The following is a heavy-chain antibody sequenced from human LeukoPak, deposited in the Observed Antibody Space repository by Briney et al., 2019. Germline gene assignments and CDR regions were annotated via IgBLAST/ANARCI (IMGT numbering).Heavy chain of an antibody. J-gene: IGHJ3*02. V-gene: IGHV4-34*01. CDR3: ARVGSGWYSVRYDAFDI. Sequence: SETLSLTCAVSGGSFSGYYWSWIRQPPGKGLEWIGEINHSGSTNYNPSLKSRVTISVDTTKNQFSLKLSSVTAADTAVYYCARVGSGWYSVRYDAFDIWGQGTMVTVSS. D-gene: IGHD6-19*01. CDR1: GGSFSGYY. CDR2: INHSGST.